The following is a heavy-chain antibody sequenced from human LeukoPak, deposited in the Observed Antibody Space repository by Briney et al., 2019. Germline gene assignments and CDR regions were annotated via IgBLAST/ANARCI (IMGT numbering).Heavy chain of an antibody. D-gene: IGHD3-10*01. J-gene: IGHJ6*04. CDR1: GFTFSSYE. V-gene: IGHV3-48*03. CDR3: ARDGYYGSGSYLDV. Sequence: GGSLRLSCAASGFTFSSYEMNWVRQAPGKGLEWVSYISSGGSTIYYADSVKGRFTISRDNAKNSLYLQMNSLRAEDTAVYYCARDGYYGSGSYLDVWGKGTTVTISS. CDR2: ISSGGSTI.